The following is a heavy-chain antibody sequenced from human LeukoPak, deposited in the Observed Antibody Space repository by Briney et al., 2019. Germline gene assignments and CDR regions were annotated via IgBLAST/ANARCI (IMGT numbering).Heavy chain of an antibody. CDR2: ISSSGSTI. CDR1: GFTFRSYE. D-gene: IGHD6-13*01. Sequence: KPGGSLRLSCAAPGFTFRSYEMNWVRQAPGKGLEWVSYISSSGSTISYVDSVKGRFTISRDNAKNSLYLQMNSLRADDTAVYYCASSSWYYFDYWGQGTLVTVSS. V-gene: IGHV3-48*03. CDR3: ASSSWYYFDY. J-gene: IGHJ4*02.